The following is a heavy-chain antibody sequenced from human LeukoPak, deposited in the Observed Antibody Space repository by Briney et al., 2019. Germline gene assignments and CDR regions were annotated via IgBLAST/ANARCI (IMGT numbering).Heavy chain of an antibody. J-gene: IGHJ5*02. D-gene: IGHD3-16*01. CDR3: ARRAGGLARNNWFDP. CDR1: GFTFSSYG. CDR2: IRYDGSNK. V-gene: IGHV3-30*02. Sequence: PGGSLRLSCAASGFTFSSYGMHWVRQGPGKGLEWVAFIRYDGSNKNYADSVKGRFTISRDNSKNTLYLQMNSLRAVDTAVYYCARRAGGLARNNWFDPWGQGTLVTVSS.